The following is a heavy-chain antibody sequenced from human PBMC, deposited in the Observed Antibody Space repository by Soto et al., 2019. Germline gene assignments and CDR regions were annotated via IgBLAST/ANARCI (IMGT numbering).Heavy chain of an antibody. J-gene: IGHJ4*02. V-gene: IGHV1-18*01. Sequence: ASVKVSCKASGYTFTSYGISWVRQAPGQGLEWMGWISAYNGNTNYAQKLQGRVTMTTDTSTSTAYMELRSLRSDDTAVYYCARVEYYDYIWGSYRPFFDYWGQGNLVTVS. CDR1: GYTFTSYG. D-gene: IGHD3-16*02. CDR2: ISAYNGNT. CDR3: ARVEYYDYIWGSYRPFFDY.